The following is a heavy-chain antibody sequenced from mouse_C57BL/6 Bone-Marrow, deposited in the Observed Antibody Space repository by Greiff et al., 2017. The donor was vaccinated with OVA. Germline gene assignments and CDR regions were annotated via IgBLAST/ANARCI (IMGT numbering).Heavy chain of an antibody. V-gene: IGHV1-81*01. J-gene: IGHJ3*01. CDR1: GYTFTSYG. CDR3: ARPRGGGWEGTY. CDR2: IYPRSGNT. D-gene: IGHD3-3*01. Sequence: QVQLKESGAELARPGASVKLSCKASGYTFTSYGISWVKQRTGQGLEWIGEIYPRSGNTYYNEKFKGKATLTADKSSSTAYMELRSLTSEDSAVYFCARPRGGGWEGTYWGQGTLVTVSA.